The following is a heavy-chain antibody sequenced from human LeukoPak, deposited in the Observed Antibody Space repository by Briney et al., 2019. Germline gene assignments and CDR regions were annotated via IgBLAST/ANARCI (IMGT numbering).Heavy chain of an antibody. CDR1: GYSFTSYW. V-gene: IGHV5-51*01. J-gene: IGHJ3*02. Sequence: GESLKISCKGSGYSFTSYWIGWVRQMPGKGLEWMGIIYPGDSDTRYSPSFQGQVTISADKSISTAYLQWSSLKASDTAMYYCARTYKYGSGLTSEDALDIWGQGTMVTVSS. CDR3: ARTYKYGSGLTSEDALDI. D-gene: IGHD3-10*01. CDR2: IYPGDSDT.